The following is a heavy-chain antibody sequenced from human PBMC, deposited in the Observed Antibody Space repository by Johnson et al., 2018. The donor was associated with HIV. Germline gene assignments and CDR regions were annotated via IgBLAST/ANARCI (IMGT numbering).Heavy chain of an antibody. CDR3: ARDPSGWWAWALDI. CDR2: ISQDGSSA. V-gene: IGHV3-30*04. D-gene: IGHD6-19*01. J-gene: IGHJ3*02. Sequence: QVQLVESGGGVVQPGSSLTLSCAASGFSFSNYAMHWVRQAPGKGLEWAAVISQDGSSAYSADSVKARFTISRDNFKHTLFLEMNSLRVEDTAVYYFARDPSGWWAWALDIWGQGTMGTVSS. CDR1: GFSFSNYA.